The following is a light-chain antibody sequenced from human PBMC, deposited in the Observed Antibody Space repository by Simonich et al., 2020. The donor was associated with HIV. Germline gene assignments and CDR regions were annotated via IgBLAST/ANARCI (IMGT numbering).Light chain of an antibody. V-gene: IGKV2-28*01. J-gene: IGKJ3*01. CDR1: QSLLHSNGYNY. Sequence: DIVMTQSPLPLPVTPGEPASISCRTSQSLLHSNGYNYLDWYLQKPGQSPQLLIYLGSNRASGGPDRFSGSGSGTDFTLKISRVEAEDVGVYYCMQTLQTPFTFGPGTKVDIK. CDR3: MQTLQTPFT. CDR2: LGS.